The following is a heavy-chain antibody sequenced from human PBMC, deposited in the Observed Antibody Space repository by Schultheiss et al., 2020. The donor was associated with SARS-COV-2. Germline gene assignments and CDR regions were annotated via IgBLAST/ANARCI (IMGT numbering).Heavy chain of an antibody. Sequence: SGPTLVKPTQTLTLTCTFSGFSLSTSGMRVSWIRQTPGKALEWLALIDWDDDKYYSTSLKTRLTISKDTSKNQVVLTMTNMDPVYTATYYCARISKIDYYYYLDVWGKGTTVTVSS. V-gene: IGHV2-70*01. D-gene: IGHD4-11*01. CDR3: ARISKIDYYYYLDV. J-gene: IGHJ6*03. CDR2: IDWDDDK. CDR1: GFSLSTSGMR.